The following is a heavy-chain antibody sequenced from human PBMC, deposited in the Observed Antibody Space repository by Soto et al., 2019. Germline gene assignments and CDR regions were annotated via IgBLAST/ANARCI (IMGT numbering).Heavy chain of an antibody. CDR1: GFTFSFYE. J-gene: IGHJ6*02. Sequence: GGSLRLSCEASGFTFSFYEMSWVRQAPGKGLEWVSYTTTSGSSKYYADSVKGRFTISRDNAENSVYLQMNSLRAEDTAVYYCARDGYGDPYYYYGMDVWGQGTTVTVSS. V-gene: IGHV3-48*03. CDR3: ARDGYGDPYYYYGMDV. CDR2: TTTSGSSK. D-gene: IGHD4-17*01.